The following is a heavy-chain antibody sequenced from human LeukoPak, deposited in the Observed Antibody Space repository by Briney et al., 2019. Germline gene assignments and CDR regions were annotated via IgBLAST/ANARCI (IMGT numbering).Heavy chain of an antibody. CDR2: ISSSADST. CDR3: AKPLEKYTYGGNFDY. D-gene: IGHD4-23*01. Sequence: GGSLRLSCEASGFTFSSYAMSWVRQAPGKGLAWVSVISSSADSTYYADSVKGRFTISRDNSKNTLYLQMNNLRAEDTALYYCAKPLEKYTYGGNFDYWGQGLLVTVSS. CDR1: GFTFSSYA. V-gene: IGHV3-23*01. J-gene: IGHJ4*02.